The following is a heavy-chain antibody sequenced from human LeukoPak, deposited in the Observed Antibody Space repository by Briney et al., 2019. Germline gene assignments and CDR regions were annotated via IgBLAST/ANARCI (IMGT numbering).Heavy chain of an antibody. CDR2: INSDGSST. V-gene: IGHV3-74*01. J-gene: IGHJ4*02. CDR3: ARDPYYYDSSGYR. CDR1: GFTVNDYY. D-gene: IGHD3-22*01. Sequence: PGGSLRLSCAASGFTVNDYYMSWVRQAPGKGLVWVSRINSDGSSTSYADSVKGRFTISRDNAKNTLYLQMNSLRVEDTAVYYCARDPYYYDSSGYRWGQGTLVTVSS.